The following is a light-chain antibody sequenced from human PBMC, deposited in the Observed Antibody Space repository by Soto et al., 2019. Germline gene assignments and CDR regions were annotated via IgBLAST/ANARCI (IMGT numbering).Light chain of an antibody. CDR3: LQVKNFPRT. Sequence: DIQMTQAPSSVSASVGDRVNITCRARQDINNWLAWFQQRPGRAPKYLIQAASTLQSGFPSRFSATGSGTDFTLTIDSLQPEDFATYYCLQVKNFPRTFGQGTKVEIK. CDR1: QDINNW. V-gene: IGKV1-12*01. CDR2: AAS. J-gene: IGKJ1*01.